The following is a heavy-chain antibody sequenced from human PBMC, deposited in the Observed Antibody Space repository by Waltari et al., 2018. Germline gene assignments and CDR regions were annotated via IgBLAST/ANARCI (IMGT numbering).Heavy chain of an antibody. J-gene: IGHJ5*01. V-gene: IGHV3-23*01. CDR3: TSWRVVAGTGWFDS. CDR1: GFSLRNYD. Sequence: EVQLLESGGGLVQPGGSLRLSCAASGFSLRNYDMAWVRQAPGKGLGWVSGIRNSGGNTYYGDSVKGRFAISRDNSRNTLHLQMTGLRAEDTAIYYCTSWRVVAGTGWFDSWGQGTLVTVSS. D-gene: IGHD2-15*01. CDR2: IRNSGGNT.